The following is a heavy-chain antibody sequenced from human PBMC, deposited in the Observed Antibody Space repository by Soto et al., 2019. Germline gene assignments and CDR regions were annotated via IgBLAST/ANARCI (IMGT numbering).Heavy chain of an antibody. CDR3: AKSGPDEVRSSGVAAASTGFFDY. J-gene: IGHJ4*02. CDR1: GFTFSSYA. V-gene: IGHV3-23*01. D-gene: IGHD6-13*01. Sequence: GGSLRLSCAASGFTFSSYAMSWVRQAPGKGLEWVSAISGSGGSTYYADSVKGRFTISRDNSKNTLYLQMNSVRAEDTAVYYCAKSGPDEVRSSGVAAASTGFFDYWGQGTLVTVSS. CDR2: ISGSGGST.